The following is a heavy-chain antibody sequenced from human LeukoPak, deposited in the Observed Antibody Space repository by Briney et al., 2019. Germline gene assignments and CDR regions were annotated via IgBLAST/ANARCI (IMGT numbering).Heavy chain of an antibody. CDR1: GFTFDDYT. J-gene: IGHJ4*02. CDR3: VKDRSTSGVSEFDC. D-gene: IGHD1-1*01. V-gene: IGHV3-43*01. Sequence: GGSLRLSCAASGFTFDDYTMHWVRQVPGKGLEWVSFISWDGSSTYYVDSVKGRFIISRDNRKNSLYLQMNSLRTEDTALYYCVKDRSTSGVSEFDCWGQGTLVTVSS. CDR2: ISWDGSST.